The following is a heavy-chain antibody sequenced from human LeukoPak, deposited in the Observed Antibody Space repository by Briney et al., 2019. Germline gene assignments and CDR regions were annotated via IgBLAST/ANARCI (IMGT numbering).Heavy chain of an antibody. Sequence: NTSETLSLTCTVSGGSISSSSYYWGWIRQPPGKGLEWIGSIYYSGSTYYNPSLKSRVTISVDTSKNQFSLKLSSVTAADTAVYYCARLVRSYYYYYYMDVWGKGTTVTVSS. D-gene: IGHD3-22*01. V-gene: IGHV4-39*01. J-gene: IGHJ6*03. CDR3: ARLVRSYYYYYYMDV. CDR2: IYYSGST. CDR1: GGSISSSSYY.